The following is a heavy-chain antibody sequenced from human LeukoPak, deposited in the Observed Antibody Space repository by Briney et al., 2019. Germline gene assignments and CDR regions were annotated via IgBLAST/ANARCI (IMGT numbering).Heavy chain of an antibody. J-gene: IGHJ6*02. CDR2: IYYSGST. CDR1: GGSISSYY. V-gene: IGHV4-59*01. CDR3: ARDRHWGGSGSYTHYYYYGMDV. D-gene: IGHD3-10*01. Sequence: SETLSLTCTVSGGSISSYYWSWIRQPPGKGLEWIGYIYYSGSTNYNPSLKSRVTISVDTSKNQFSLKLSSVTAADSAVYYCARDRHWGGSGSYTHYYYYGMDVWGQGTTVTVSS.